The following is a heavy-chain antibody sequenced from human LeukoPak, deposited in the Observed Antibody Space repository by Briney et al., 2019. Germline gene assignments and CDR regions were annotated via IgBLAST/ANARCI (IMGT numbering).Heavy chain of an antibody. Sequence: GRSLRLSCAASGFTFSSYAMHWVRQAPGKGLEWVAVISYDGSNKYYADSVKGRFTISRDNSKNTLYLQMNSLRAEDTAVYYCALGIFTNFDYWGQGTLVTVSS. CDR3: ALGIFTNFDY. V-gene: IGHV3-30-3*01. CDR1: GFTFSSYA. CDR2: ISYDGSNK. D-gene: IGHD3-3*01. J-gene: IGHJ4*02.